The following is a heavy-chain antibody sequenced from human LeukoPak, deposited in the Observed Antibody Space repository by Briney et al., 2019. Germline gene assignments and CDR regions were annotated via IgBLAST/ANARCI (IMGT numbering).Heavy chain of an antibody. J-gene: IGHJ3*02. D-gene: IGHD1-1*01. CDR2: ISAGADVI. CDR1: GFSFRDYP. Sequence: GGSLRLSCEAAGFSFRDYPMGWVRRASGKRLEWVSGISAGADVIFYADPVKGRFTISRDNSKDTLYLQMNSLRAEDSAEYYCAKSLLTTATGTGRAFDIWGQGTMVTVSA. CDR3: AKSLLTTATGTGRAFDI. V-gene: IGHV3-23*01.